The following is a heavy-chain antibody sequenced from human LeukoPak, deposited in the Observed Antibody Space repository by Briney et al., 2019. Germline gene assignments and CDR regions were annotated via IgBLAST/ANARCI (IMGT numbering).Heavy chain of an antibody. D-gene: IGHD2-15*01. CDR3: ARESLGYCSGSTCYYFYMDF. CDR2: ISGSSSTI. Sequence: GGSLRLSCAASGFTFSSYSMNWVRQAPGQGLGWLSYISGSSSTIYYAESVKGRFTISRDNAKNSQYLQVNSLRAEDTAVYYCARESLGYCSGSTCYYFYMDFWGKGTTVTVSS. J-gene: IGHJ6*03. CDR1: GFTFSSYS. V-gene: IGHV3-48*04.